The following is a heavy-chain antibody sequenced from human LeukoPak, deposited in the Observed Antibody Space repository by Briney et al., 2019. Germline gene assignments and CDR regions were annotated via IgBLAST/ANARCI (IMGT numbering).Heavy chain of an antibody. CDR2: ISSSSRYI. J-gene: IGHJ6*02. CDR3: ARDNFAYYDSSGRYYYYGMDV. D-gene: IGHD3-22*01. CDR1: GFTFSDYY. V-gene: IGHV3-11*06. Sequence: PGGSLRLSCAASGFTFSDYYMSWIRQAQGKGLEWVPSISSSSRYIYYADSVKGRFTISRDNAKNSLYLQMNSLRAEDTAVYYCARDNFAYYDSSGRYYYYGMDVWGQGTTVTVSS.